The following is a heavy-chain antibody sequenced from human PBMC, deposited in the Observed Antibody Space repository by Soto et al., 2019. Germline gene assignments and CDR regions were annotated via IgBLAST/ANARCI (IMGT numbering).Heavy chain of an antibody. Sequence: GGSLRLSCAASGFTFSSYAMNWVRQAPGKGLEWVSAISSSSSFIYYADSVKGRFTISRDNAKNSVYLQMNNLRAEDMAVYYCSRDERRCSSDRSCYPSDYWGQGTLVTVSS. V-gene: IGHV3-21*01. CDR2: ISSSSSFI. D-gene: IGHD2-15*01. J-gene: IGHJ4*02. CDR1: GFTFSSYA. CDR3: SRDERRCSSDRSCYPSDY.